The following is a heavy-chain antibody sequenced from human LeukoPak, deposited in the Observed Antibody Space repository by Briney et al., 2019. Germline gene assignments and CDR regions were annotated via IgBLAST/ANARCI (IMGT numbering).Heavy chain of an antibody. CDR2: ISGSGGST. CDR1: GFTFSSYA. CDR3: AKDADGPYSSGWYNWFDP. Sequence: PGGSLRLSCAASGFTFSSYAMSWVRQAPGKGLEWVSAISGSGGSTYYADSVKGRFTISRDNSKNTLYLQMNSLRAEDTAVHYCAKDADGPYSSGWYNWFDPWGQGTLVTVSS. D-gene: IGHD6-19*01. V-gene: IGHV3-23*01. J-gene: IGHJ5*02.